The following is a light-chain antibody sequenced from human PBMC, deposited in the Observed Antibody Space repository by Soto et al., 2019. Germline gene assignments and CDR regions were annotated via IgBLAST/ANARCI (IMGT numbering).Light chain of an antibody. V-gene: IGLV2-14*01. CDR1: SSDVGGYNY. Sequence: QAVLTQPASVSGSAGQSITISCTGTSSDVGGYNYVSWYQQHPGKVPKLMIYEVSNRPSGVSNRFSGSKFGNTASLTISGLQAEDEADYYCSSYTPSATPYVFGPGTKVTVL. CDR2: EVS. CDR3: SSYTPSATPYV. J-gene: IGLJ1*01.